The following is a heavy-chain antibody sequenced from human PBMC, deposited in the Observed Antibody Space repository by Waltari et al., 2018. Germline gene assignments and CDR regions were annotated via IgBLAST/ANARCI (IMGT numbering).Heavy chain of an antibody. D-gene: IGHD3-10*01. CDR1: GGSFSGYY. CDR3: ARPMVRGVIKGRSAFDI. Sequence: QVQLQQWGAGLLKPSETLSLTCAVYGGSFSGYYWSWIRQPPGKGLEWIGEINHRGSTNYNPSLKSRVTISVDTSKNQFSLKRSSVTAADTAVYYCARPMVRGVIKGRSAFDIWGQGTMVTVSS. V-gene: IGHV4-34*01. J-gene: IGHJ3*02. CDR2: INHRGST.